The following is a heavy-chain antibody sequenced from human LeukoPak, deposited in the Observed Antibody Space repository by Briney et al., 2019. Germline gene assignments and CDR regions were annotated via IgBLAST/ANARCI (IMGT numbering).Heavy chain of an antibody. Sequence: SETLSLTCTVPGGSISSSSYYWGWIRLPPGKGLEWIGTIYYSGITYYNPSLKSRVIISVDTSKNQFSLKLSSVTAADRAVYYCARRGSTVTTETPFDYWGQGTLVTVSS. CDR2: IYYSGIT. V-gene: IGHV4-39*01. D-gene: IGHD4-17*01. CDR1: GGSISSSSYY. CDR3: ARRGSTVTTETPFDY. J-gene: IGHJ4*02.